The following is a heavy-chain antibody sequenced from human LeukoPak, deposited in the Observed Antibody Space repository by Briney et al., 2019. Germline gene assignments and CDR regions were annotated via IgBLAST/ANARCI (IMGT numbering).Heavy chain of an antibody. J-gene: IGHJ5*02. Sequence: GGSLRLSCAASGFTFSSYAMHWVRQAQAKGLEGGAVISYDGSNKYYADSVKGRFTISRDNSKNTLYLQMNSLRAEDTAVYYCARAWRSRDWFDPWGQGTLVTVSS. D-gene: IGHD5-24*01. CDR1: GFTFSSYA. CDR3: ARAWRSRDWFDP. CDR2: ISYDGSNK. V-gene: IGHV3-30*04.